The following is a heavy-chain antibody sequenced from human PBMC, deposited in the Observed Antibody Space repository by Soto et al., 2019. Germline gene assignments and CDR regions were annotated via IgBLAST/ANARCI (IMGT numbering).Heavy chain of an antibody. CDR3: ARDGAARPDNYYYYYGMDV. Sequence: GGSLRLSCAASGFTFSSYSMNWVRQAPGKGLEWVSSISSSSSYIYYTDSVKGRFTISRDNAKNSLYLQMNSLRAEDTAVYYCARDGAARPDNYYYYYGMDVWGQGTTVTVSS. CDR2: ISSSSSYI. D-gene: IGHD6-6*01. V-gene: IGHV3-21*01. J-gene: IGHJ6*02. CDR1: GFTFSSYS.